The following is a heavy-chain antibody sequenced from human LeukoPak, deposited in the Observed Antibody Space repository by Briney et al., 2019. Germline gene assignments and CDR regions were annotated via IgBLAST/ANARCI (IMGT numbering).Heavy chain of an antibody. D-gene: IGHD3-10*01. V-gene: IGHV4-61*01. J-gene: IGHJ4*02. Sequence: PSETLSLTCTVSGGSVSSGSYYWSWIRQPPGKGLEWIGYIYYSGSTNYNPSLKSRVTISVDTSKNQFSLKLSSVTAADTAVYYCARSNGSGSYYFDYWGQGTLVTVSS. CDR1: GGSVSSGSYY. CDR2: IYYSGST. CDR3: ARSNGSGSYYFDY.